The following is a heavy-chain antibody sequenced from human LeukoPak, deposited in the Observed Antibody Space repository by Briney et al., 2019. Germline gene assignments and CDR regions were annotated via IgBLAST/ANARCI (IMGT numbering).Heavy chain of an antibody. V-gene: IGHV1-2*02. CDR3: ARDLGITGSQWVMDV. J-gene: IGHJ6*03. CDR1: GYTFTGYY. Sequence: GASVKVSCKASGYTFTGYYMHWVRLAPGPGLERMGWINPNSGGTNYAQKFQGRVTMTRDTSISTAYMELSRLRSDDTAVYYCARDLGITGSQWVMDVWGKGTTVTVSS. CDR2: INPNSGGT. D-gene: IGHD1-20*01.